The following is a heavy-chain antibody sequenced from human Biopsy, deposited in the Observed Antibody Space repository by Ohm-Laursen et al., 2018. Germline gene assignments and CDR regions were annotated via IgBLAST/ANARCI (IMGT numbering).Heavy chain of an antibody. D-gene: IGHD6-19*01. CDR2: IYDRGST. Sequence: TLSLTWTVSGDSISSYYWSWIRQPPGQGLEYIGYIYDRGSTANYNPSLESRVTMSVDMPKNQFSLKLSSVTAADTAIYYCARGMRSSGWPYFDSWGQGTLVTVSS. V-gene: IGHV4-59*01. J-gene: IGHJ4*02. CDR1: GDSISSYY. CDR3: ARGMRSSGWPYFDS.